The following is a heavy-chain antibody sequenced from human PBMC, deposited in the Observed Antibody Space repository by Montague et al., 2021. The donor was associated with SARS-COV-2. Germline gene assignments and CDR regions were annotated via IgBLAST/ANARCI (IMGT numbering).Heavy chain of an antibody. CDR3: ARRTYDILTGYDYGMDV. D-gene: IGHD3-9*01. CDR2: IDWDDDK. Sequence: PALVKPTQTLTLTCTFSGFSLSTSGMRVSWIRQPPGKALEWLARIDWDDDKYYSTSLKTRLTTSKDTSKNQMVLTMTNMDPVDTATYYCARRTYDILTGYDYGMDVWGQGTTVTVSS. J-gene: IGHJ6*02. CDR1: GFSLSTSGMR. V-gene: IGHV2-70*04.